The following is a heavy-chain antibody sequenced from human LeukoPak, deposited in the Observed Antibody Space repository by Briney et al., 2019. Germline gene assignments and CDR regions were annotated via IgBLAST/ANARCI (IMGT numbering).Heavy chain of an antibody. D-gene: IGHD6-19*01. CDR1: GFTFRSYT. V-gene: IGHV3-21*01. Sequence: GGSLRLSCAASGFTFRSYTMNWVRQAPGKGLEWVSSISSRSNYIYYADSVKGRFTISRDNAKNALYLQMNSLRAEDTAVYYCARGDAVAKSRFDYWGQGTLITVSS. CDR2: ISSRSNYI. J-gene: IGHJ4*02. CDR3: ARGDAVAKSRFDY.